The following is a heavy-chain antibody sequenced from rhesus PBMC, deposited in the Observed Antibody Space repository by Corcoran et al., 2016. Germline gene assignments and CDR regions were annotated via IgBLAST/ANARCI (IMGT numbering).Heavy chain of an antibody. Sequence: QVQLQESGPGLVQPSETLSLTCAVSGGSISGSYWSWIRQPPGKGLEWSGNIDGNIAGTNYNPYLKSRVTISKDTSKNQFSLNLSSVTAADTAVYYCARDAADIVVVVSATSSLDVWGRGVLVTVSS. J-gene: IGHJ5-2*02. V-gene: IGHV4-81*01. CDR1: GGSISGSY. CDR2: IDGNIAGT. CDR3: ARDAADIVVVVSATSSLDV. D-gene: IGHD2-8*01.